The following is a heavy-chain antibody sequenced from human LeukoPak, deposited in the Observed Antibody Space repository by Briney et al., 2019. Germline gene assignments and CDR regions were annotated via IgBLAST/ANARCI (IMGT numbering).Heavy chain of an antibody. CDR2: INPNTGDS. CDR1: GYTFIGSY. Sequence: ASVKVSCKASGYTFIGSYMHWVRQAPGQGLEWMGWINPNTGDSNSAQKFQDRVTLTRDTSISTVYMELSRLRSDDTAVYYCARLTQGGVSVAALDHWGQGTLVTVSS. D-gene: IGHD6-19*01. CDR3: ARLTQGGVSVAALDH. J-gene: IGHJ4*02. V-gene: IGHV1-2*02.